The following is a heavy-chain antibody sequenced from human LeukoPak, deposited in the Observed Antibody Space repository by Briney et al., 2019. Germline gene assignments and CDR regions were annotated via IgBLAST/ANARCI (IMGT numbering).Heavy chain of an antibody. CDR1: GFTFSSCA. V-gene: IGHV3-30-3*01. J-gene: IGHJ3*02. D-gene: IGHD4-17*01. Sequence: GGSLRLSCAASGFTFSSCAMHWVRQAPGKGLEWVAVISYDGSNKYYADSVKGRFTISRDNSKNTLYLQMNSLGAEDTAVYYCATRRTTVTNDAFDIWGQGTMVTVSS. CDR3: ATRRTTVTNDAFDI. CDR2: ISYDGSNK.